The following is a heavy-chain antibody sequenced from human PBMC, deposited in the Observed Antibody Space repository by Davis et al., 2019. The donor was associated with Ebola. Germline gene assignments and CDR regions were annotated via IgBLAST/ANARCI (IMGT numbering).Heavy chain of an antibody. CDR2: INHSGST. J-gene: IGHJ4*02. CDR3: ARDGHNYSYFDF. CDR1: GGSFSGYY. V-gene: IGHV4-34*01. Sequence: MPSETLSLTCAVYGGSFSGYYWSWIRQPPGKGLEWIGEINHSGSTNYNPSLKSRVTISIDTSKNQLSLKVNSVTAADTAVYYCARDGHNYSYFDFWGQGTLVTVSS. D-gene: IGHD5-24*01.